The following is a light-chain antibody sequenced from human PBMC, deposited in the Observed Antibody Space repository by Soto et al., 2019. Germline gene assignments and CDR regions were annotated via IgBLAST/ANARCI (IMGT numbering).Light chain of an antibody. CDR3: AAWDEPLGGRVV. J-gene: IGLJ2*01. CDR2: SNN. CDR1: DSNIGSNT. Sequence: QSVLTQPPSASGTPGQRVSISCSGSDSNIGSNTVNWYQQLPRAAPKLLIYSNNQRPSGVPDRFSASKSGTSASLAISGLQSEDEADYYCAAWDEPLGGRVVFGGGTELTVL. V-gene: IGLV1-44*01.